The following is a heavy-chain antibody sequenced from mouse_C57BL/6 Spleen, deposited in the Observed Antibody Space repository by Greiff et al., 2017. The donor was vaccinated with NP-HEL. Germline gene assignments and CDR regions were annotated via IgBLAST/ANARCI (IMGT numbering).Heavy chain of an antibody. CDR3: AMGDYGSSRMDD. D-gene: IGHD1-1*01. V-gene: IGHV14-2*01. Sequence: EVKLLESGAELVKPGASVTLSCTASGFNINDYYMHWVKQRTEQGLEGSGRIDPEDGETKYAPKFQGKATITADTSSNTAYLQLSSLTSEDTAVYYCAMGDYGSSRMDDWGQGTAVTVSS. J-gene: IGHJ4*01. CDR2: IDPEDGET. CDR1: GFNINDYY.